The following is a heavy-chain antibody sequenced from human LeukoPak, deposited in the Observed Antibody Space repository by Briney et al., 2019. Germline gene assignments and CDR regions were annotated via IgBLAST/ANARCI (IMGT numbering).Heavy chain of an antibody. D-gene: IGHD2-15*01. CDR1: GYTFTSYA. J-gene: IGHJ4*02. CDR3: ARSGLRYCSGGSCSSVHFDY. CDR2: INAGNGNT. V-gene: IGHV1-3*01. Sequence: ASVKVSCKASGYTFTSYAMHCVRQAPGQRLEWMGWINAGNGNTKYSQKFQGRVTITRDTSASTAYMELSSLRSEDTAVYYCARSGLRYCSGGSCSSVHFDYWGQGTLVTVSS.